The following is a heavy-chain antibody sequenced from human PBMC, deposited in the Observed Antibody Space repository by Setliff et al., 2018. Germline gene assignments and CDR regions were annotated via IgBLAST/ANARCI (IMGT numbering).Heavy chain of an antibody. J-gene: IGHJ6*03. Sequence: LSLTCTVSGGSIRSSSYYWGWIRQPPGKGLEWIGSIYYSGSTYYNPSLKRRVTISVDTSKNQFSLKLSSVTAADTAVYYCARAEYYYGSGSFHPYYMDVWGQGTTVTVSS. CDR3: ARAEYYYGSGSFHPYYMDV. CDR1: GGSIRSSSYY. CDR2: IYYSGST. D-gene: IGHD3-10*01. V-gene: IGHV4-39*07.